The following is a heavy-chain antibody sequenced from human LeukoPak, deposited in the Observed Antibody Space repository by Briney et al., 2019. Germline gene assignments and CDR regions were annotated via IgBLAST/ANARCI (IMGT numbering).Heavy chain of an antibody. Sequence: SETLSLTCSVSGGSFSSGDYYWNWHRQPPGKGLEWVGYIYYSGSTNYNPSLKSRLNISVDRSKNQFTLKLKCVTAADTAVYYCARDNSALDYWGQGTLVTVSS. V-gene: IGHV4-61*08. CDR3: ARDNSALDY. D-gene: IGHD2-21*01. CDR1: GGSFSSGDYY. J-gene: IGHJ4*02. CDR2: IYYSGST.